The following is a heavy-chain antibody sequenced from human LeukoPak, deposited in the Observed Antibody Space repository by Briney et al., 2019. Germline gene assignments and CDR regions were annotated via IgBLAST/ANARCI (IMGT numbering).Heavy chain of an antibody. CDR2: ISYDGSNK. Sequence: HPGGSLRLSCAASGFTFSSYGMHWVRQAPGKGLEWVAVISYDGSNKYYADSVKGRFTISRDNSKNTLYLQMNSLRAEDTAVYYCAKALWFGEVRTRGMDVWGKGTTVTVSS. CDR3: AKALWFGEVRTRGMDV. J-gene: IGHJ6*04. D-gene: IGHD3-10*01. CDR1: GFTFSSYG. V-gene: IGHV3-30*18.